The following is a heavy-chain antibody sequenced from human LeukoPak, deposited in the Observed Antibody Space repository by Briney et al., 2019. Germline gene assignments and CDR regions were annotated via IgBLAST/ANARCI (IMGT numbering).Heavy chain of an antibody. CDR1: GFTFSSYG. V-gene: IGHV3-33*01. D-gene: IGHD3-22*01. Sequence: GGSPRLSCAASGFTFSSYGMHWVRQAPGKGLEWVAVIWYDGSNKYYADSVKGRFTISRDNSKNTLYLQMNSLRAEDTAVYYCARDYKNGGYGFDYWGQGTLVTVSS. CDR3: ARDYKNGGYGFDY. CDR2: IWYDGSNK. J-gene: IGHJ4*02.